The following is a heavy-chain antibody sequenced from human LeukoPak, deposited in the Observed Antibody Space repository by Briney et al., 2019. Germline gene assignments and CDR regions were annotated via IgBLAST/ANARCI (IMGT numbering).Heavy chain of an antibody. J-gene: IGHJ4*02. V-gene: IGHV4-38-2*02. CDR3: AVRYSGSYYFDY. D-gene: IGHD1-26*01. CDR2: IYHSGST. CDR1: GYSISSAYY. Sequence: SETLSLTCTVSGYSISSAYYWGWIRQPPGKGLEWIGSIYHSGSTYYNPSLKSRVTISVDTSKNQFSLKLNSVTAADTAVYYCAVRYSGSYYFDYWGQGTLVTVSS.